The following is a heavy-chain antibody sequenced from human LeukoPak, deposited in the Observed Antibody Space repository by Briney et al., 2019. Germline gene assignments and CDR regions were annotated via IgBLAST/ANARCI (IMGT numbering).Heavy chain of an antibody. CDR2: ISWNSGSI. V-gene: IGHV3-9*01. Sequence: PGGSLRLPCAASGFTFDDYAMHWVRQAPGKGLEWVSSISWNSGSIGYADSVKGRFTISRDNAKNSLYLQMNSLRAEDTALYYCAKDIAAAGTGWYFDLWGRGTLVTVSS. CDR1: GFTFDDYA. D-gene: IGHD6-13*01. J-gene: IGHJ2*01. CDR3: AKDIAAAGTGWYFDL.